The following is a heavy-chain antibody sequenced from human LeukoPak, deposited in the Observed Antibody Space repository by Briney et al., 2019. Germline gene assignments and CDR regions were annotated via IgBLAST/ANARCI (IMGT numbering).Heavy chain of an antibody. CDR1: GFTSNGFMFDDFG. CDR2: IDWRGANT. CDR3: ARDVAATTVAAGAFDP. D-gene: IGHD2-15*01. J-gene: IGHJ5*02. V-gene: IGHV3-20*04. Sequence: PGGSLRLSCEASGFTSNGFMFDDFGMSWFRQGPGKGLEWDSGIDWRGANTGYADSVKGRFTISRDNSKNFLYLQMNSLRDEDTALYYCARDVAATTVAAGAFDPWGQGTLVIVTS.